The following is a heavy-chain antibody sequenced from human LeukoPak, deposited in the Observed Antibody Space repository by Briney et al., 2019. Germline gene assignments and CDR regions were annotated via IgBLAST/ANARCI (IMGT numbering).Heavy chain of an antibody. CDR3: ARDSKGSGYGDYGY. D-gene: IGHD4-17*01. CDR2: INPSGGST. J-gene: IGHJ4*02. V-gene: IGHV1-46*01. Sequence: SSVTVSCQASGYTFTSYYMHWVRQATGQGREGMGIINPSGGSTSCAQKFQGRVTMTRDTSTSTVYMELSSLRSEDTAVYYCARDSKGSGYGDYGYWGQGTLVTVSS. CDR1: GYTFTSYY.